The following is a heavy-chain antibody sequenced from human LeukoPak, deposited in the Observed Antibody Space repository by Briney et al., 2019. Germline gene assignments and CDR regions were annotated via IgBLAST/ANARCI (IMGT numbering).Heavy chain of an antibody. CDR2: IYYSGST. Sequence: SETLSLTCTVSGGSISSSSYYWGWIRQPPGKGLEWIGSIYYSGSTYYNPSLKSRVTISVDTSKNQFSLKLSSVTAADTAVYYCASCPSLYYDSSGYPDYWGQGTLVTVSS. CDR3: ASCPSLYYDSSGYPDY. V-gene: IGHV4-39*07. D-gene: IGHD3-22*01. CDR1: GGSISSSSYY. J-gene: IGHJ4*02.